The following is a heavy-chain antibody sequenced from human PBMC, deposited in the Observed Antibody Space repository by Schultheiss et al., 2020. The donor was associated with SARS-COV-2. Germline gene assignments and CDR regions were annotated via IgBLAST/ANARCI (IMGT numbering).Heavy chain of an antibody. CDR1: GFTFSNAW. CDR3: ARGYYDILTGCFDY. V-gene: IGHV3-33*08. Sequence: GSLRLSCAASGFTFSNAWMNWVRQAPGKGLEWVAVIWYDGSNKYYADSVKGRFTISRDNSKNTLYLQMNSLRAEDTAVYYCARGYYDILTGCFDYWGQGTLVTVSS. D-gene: IGHD3-9*01. CDR2: IWYDGSNK. J-gene: IGHJ4*02.